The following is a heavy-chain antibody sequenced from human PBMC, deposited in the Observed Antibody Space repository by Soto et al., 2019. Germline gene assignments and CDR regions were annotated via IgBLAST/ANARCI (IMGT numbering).Heavy chain of an antibody. V-gene: IGHV1-69*13. CDR2: IIPIFGTA. D-gene: IGHD3-22*01. J-gene: IGHJ4*02. CDR1: GGTFSSYA. Sequence: ASVKVSCKASGGTFSSYAISWVRQAPGQGLEWMGGIIPIFGTANYAQKFQGRVTITADESTSTAYMELSSLRSEDTAVYYCAIRPTPYYYDSSCYYPGPFDYWGQGTLVTVSS. CDR3: AIRPTPYYYDSSCYYPGPFDY.